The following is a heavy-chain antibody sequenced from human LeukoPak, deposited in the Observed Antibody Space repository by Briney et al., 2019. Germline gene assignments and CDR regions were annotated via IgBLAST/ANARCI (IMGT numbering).Heavy chain of an antibody. J-gene: IGHJ4*02. D-gene: IGHD3-22*01. CDR3: ARERYDSSGFDY. Sequence: PGGSLRLSCAASGFTFSSYEMNWVRQAPGKGLEWVSYISSSGSTIYYADSVKGRFTISRDNAKNSLYLQMNSLRAEDTAVYYCARERYDSSGFDYWGQGTLVTVS. CDR2: ISSSGSTI. V-gene: IGHV3-48*03. CDR1: GFTFSSYE.